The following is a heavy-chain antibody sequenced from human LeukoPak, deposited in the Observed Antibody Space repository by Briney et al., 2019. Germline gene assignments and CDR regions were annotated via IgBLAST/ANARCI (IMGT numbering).Heavy chain of an antibody. J-gene: IGHJ4*02. CDR3: AKESPAFDC. CDR2: ISYSGDTT. CDR1: GFTFSSYA. V-gene: IGHV3-23*01. Sequence: GRSLRLSCAASGFTFSSYAMHWVRQAPGKGLDWVSVISYSGDTTYYADSVKGRFTISRDNSKNTLYLQMNGLRVEDTAVYYCAKESPAFDCWGQGTLVTVSS.